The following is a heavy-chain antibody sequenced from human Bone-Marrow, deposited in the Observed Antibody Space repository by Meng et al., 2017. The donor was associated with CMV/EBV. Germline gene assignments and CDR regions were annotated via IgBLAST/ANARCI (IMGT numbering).Heavy chain of an antibody. CDR2: IYWNDDK. CDR3: AHRRKDGYKSAYFDY. V-gene: IGHV2-5*01. Sequence: SGPTLVKPTQALTLTCTFSGYSLSTSGVGVGWIRQPPGKALEWLALIYWNDDKRYSPSLKSRLTITKDTSKNQVVLTMTNMDPVDTVTYYCAHRRKDGYKSAYFDYWGQGTLVTVSS. CDR1: GYSLSTSGVG. J-gene: IGHJ4*02. D-gene: IGHD5-24*01.